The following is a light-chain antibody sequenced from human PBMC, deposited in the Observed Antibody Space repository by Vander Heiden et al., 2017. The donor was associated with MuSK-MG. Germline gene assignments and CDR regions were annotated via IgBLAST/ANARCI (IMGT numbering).Light chain of an antibody. CDR3: QAWDSSTGVV. Sequence: SSALTQPPSVSVSPGQTASITCSGDKLGDKYACWYQQKPGQSPVLVIYQDSKRPSGIPERFSGSNSGNTATLTISGTQAMDEADYYCQAWDSSTGVVFGGGTKLTVL. J-gene: IGLJ2*01. CDR2: QDS. CDR1: KLGDKY. V-gene: IGLV3-1*01.